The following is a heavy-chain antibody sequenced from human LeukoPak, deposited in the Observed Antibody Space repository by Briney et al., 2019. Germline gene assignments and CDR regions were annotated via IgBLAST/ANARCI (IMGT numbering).Heavy chain of an antibody. Sequence: PGGSLRLSCAASGFTVSSNYMSWVRQAPGKGLEWVSSLSGTGRYIYYADLMKGRFTISRDNAKNSLYLQMNSLRAEDTAVYYCARSLRDAFDIWGQGTMVTVSS. CDR1: GFTVSSNY. V-gene: IGHV3-21*06. CDR3: ARSLRDAFDI. J-gene: IGHJ3*02. CDR2: LSGTGRYI.